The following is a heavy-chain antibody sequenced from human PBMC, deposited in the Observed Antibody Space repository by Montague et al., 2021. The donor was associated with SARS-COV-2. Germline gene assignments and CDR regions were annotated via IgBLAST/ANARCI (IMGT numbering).Heavy chain of an antibody. D-gene: IGHD6-19*01. J-gene: IGHJ4*02. CDR2: ISWTSGVT. Sequence: SLRLSCATPGFNFVDHAMHWVRLVPGKGLEWVSGISWTSGVTGYADSVKGRFSISRDNDKNSLYLQMNNMRPEDTTFYYCARDKGQSSGWYYFDYWGQGTLVTVSS. V-gene: IGHV3-9*01. CDR1: GFNFVDHA. CDR3: ARDKGQSSGWYYFDY.